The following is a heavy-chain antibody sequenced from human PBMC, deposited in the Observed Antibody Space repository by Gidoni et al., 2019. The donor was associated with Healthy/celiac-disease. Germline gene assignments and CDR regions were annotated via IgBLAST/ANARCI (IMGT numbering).Heavy chain of an antibody. J-gene: IGHJ6*02. D-gene: IGHD2-2*01. Sequence: QLQLQESGPGLVKPSATLSLTCTVSVGSISSGSYYWGWIRQPPGKGLEWIGSIYSRWSTYYNPSLKSRVTISVDTSKNQFSLKLSSVTAADTAVYYCAREALYCSSTSCYYYYGMDVWGQGTTVTVSS. CDR1: VGSISSGSYY. CDR2: IYSRWST. V-gene: IGHV4-39*07. CDR3: AREALYCSSTSCYYYYGMDV.